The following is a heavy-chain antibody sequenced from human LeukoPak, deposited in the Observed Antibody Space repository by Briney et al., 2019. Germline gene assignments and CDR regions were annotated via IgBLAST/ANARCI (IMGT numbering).Heavy chain of an antibody. V-gene: IGHV1-69*13. CDR1: GGTFSSYA. CDR3: ARESVRRDFWSGYNNWFGP. D-gene: IGHD3-3*01. J-gene: IGHJ5*02. Sequence: SVKVSCKASGGTFSSYAISWVRQAPGQGLEWMGGSIPIFGTANYAQKFRGRVTITADESTSTAYMELSSLRSEDTAVYYCARESVRRDFWSGYNNWFGPWGQGTLVTVSS. CDR2: SIPIFGTA.